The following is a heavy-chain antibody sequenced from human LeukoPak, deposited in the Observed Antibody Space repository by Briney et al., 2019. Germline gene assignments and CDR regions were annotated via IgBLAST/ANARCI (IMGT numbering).Heavy chain of an antibody. D-gene: IGHD5-18*01. CDR2: IYSDGST. CDR1: GFSFSSYA. V-gene: IGHV3-66*02. CDR3: TDTLAG. Sequence: GGSLRLSCTASGFSFSSYAMSWVRQPPGKGLEWVSVIYSDGSTYYADPVKGRFTISRDNSKNTLYLQMSSLRPEDTAVYYCTDTLAGWGQGTLVTVSS. J-gene: IGHJ4*02.